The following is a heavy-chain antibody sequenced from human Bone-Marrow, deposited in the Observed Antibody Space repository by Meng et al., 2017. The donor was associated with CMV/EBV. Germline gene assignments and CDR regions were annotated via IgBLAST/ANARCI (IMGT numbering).Heavy chain of an antibody. CDR1: GGTFSSYA. CDR3: ARERIGYCGGDCYPSFYYGMDV. J-gene: IGHJ6*02. V-gene: IGHV1-69*10. Sequence: SVKVSCKASGGTFSSYAISWARQAPGQGLEWMGGIIPILGIANYAQKFQGRVTITADKSTSTAYMELSSLRSEDTAVYYCARERIGYCGGDCYPSFYYGMDVWGQGTTVTVSS. CDR2: IIPILGIA. D-gene: IGHD2-21*01.